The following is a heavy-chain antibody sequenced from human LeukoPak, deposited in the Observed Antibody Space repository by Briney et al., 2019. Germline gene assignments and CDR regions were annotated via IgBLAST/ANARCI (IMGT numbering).Heavy chain of an antibody. CDR1: GGTFSSYA. J-gene: IGHJ1*01. CDR3: ARDLPLYCSGGSCYSGIQN. CDR2: IIPIFGTA. D-gene: IGHD2-15*01. Sequence: ASVKVSCKASGGTFSSYAISWVRQAPGQGLEWMGRIIPIFGTANYAQKFQGRVTITTDESTSTAYMELSSLRSEDTAVYYCARDLPLYCSGGSCYSGIQNWGQGTLVTVSS. V-gene: IGHV1-69*05.